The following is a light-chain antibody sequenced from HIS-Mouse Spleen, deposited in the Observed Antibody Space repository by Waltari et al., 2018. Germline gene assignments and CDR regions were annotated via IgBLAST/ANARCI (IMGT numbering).Light chain of an antibody. Sequence: QSALTQPASVSGSPGQSITISCTGPSSDVGSYNLVSWYQQHPGKAPKLMIYEGSKRPSGVSNRFSGSKSGNTASLTISGLQAEEEADYYCCSYAGSSTYVFGTGTKVTVL. CDR2: EGS. CDR3: CSYAGSSTYV. J-gene: IGLJ1*01. CDR1: SSDVGSYNL. V-gene: IGLV2-23*01.